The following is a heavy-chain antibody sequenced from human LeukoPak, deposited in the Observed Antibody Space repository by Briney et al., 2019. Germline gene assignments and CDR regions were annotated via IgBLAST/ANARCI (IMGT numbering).Heavy chain of an antibody. CDR2: ISGDGGST. Sequence: GGSLRLSCAASGFTFEDYVMHWVRQAPGKGLEWVSLISGDGGSTHYADSVKGRFTISRDNSKNSLYLQMNSLRTEDTALYYCAKDMAYSSGWYGIDYWSQGTLVTVSS. J-gene: IGHJ4*02. CDR1: GFTFEDYV. CDR3: AKDMAYSSGWYGIDY. D-gene: IGHD6-19*01. V-gene: IGHV3-43*02.